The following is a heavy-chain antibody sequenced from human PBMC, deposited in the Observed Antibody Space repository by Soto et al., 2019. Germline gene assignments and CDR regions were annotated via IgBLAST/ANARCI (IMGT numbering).Heavy chain of an antibody. Sequence: EVQLLESGGGLVQPGGSLRLSCAASGFTFSSYAMSWVRHAPGKGLAWVPGISVSGGSTYYPDSVKGRFTISRDNSKNTLYLQMNSLRAEDTAVYYCASNTRYDPPDYWGQGTLVTVSS. CDR2: ISVSGGST. D-gene: IGHD3-16*01. V-gene: IGHV3-23*01. CDR3: ASNTRYDPPDY. CDR1: GFTFSSYA. J-gene: IGHJ4*02.